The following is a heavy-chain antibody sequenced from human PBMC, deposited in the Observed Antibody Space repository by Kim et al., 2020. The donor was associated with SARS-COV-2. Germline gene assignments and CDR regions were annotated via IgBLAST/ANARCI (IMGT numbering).Heavy chain of an antibody. CDR2: T. J-gene: IGHJ5*02. CDR3: ARHLGWVWFDP. V-gene: IGHV1-18*01. Sequence: TNEAQNLQGRITMTHDTSTGTAYMELRSLRSDDTAVYYCARHLGWVWFDPWGQGTLVTVSS. D-gene: IGHD7-27*01.